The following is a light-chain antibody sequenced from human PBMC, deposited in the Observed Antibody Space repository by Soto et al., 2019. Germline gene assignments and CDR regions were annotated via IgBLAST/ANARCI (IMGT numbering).Light chain of an antibody. Sequence: EIVLTQSPGTLSLSPGERATLSCRASQSVSSSYLAWYQQKPGQAPRLLIYGASSRATGIPDRFSGSGSGTDFTLTISRLEPEHFAVYYCQQYDSSPITFGQGTRREIK. CDR3: QQYDSSPIT. CDR1: QSVSSSY. CDR2: GAS. V-gene: IGKV3-20*01. J-gene: IGKJ5*01.